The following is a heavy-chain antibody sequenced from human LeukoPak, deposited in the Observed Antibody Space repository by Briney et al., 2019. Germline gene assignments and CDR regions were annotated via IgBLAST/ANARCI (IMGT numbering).Heavy chain of an antibody. J-gene: IGHJ4*02. D-gene: IGHD1-26*01. CDR1: GYTFTKYA. CDR3: ARPSDEDYFDY. V-gene: IGHV7-4-1*02. Sequence: ASVKVFCKASGYTFTKYAMNWVRQAPGQGLEWMGWINTITGNPTYAQGFTGRFVFSLDTSVSTAYLQISSLKAEDTAVYYCARPSDEDYFDYWGQGTLVTVSS. CDR2: INTITGNP.